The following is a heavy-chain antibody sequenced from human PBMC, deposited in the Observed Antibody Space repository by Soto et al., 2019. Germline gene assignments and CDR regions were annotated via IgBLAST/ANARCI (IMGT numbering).Heavy chain of an antibody. J-gene: IGHJ6*02. Sequence: QVQLQQWGAGLLKPSETLSLTCAVYGGSFSGYYWSWIRQPPGKGLEWIGEINHSGSTNYNPSLKSRVTISVDTSKNQFSLKLSSVTAADTAVYYCARRAGHYYYYGMDVWGQGTTVTVSS. V-gene: IGHV4-34*01. CDR3: ARRAGHYYYYGMDV. CDR1: GGSFSGYY. CDR2: INHSGST. D-gene: IGHD6-13*01.